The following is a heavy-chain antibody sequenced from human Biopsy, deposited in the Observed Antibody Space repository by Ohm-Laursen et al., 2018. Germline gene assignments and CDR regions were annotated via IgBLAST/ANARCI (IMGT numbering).Heavy chain of an antibody. D-gene: IGHD3-9*01. J-gene: IGHJ2*01. CDR3: VREPKTGTAESWYFDL. V-gene: IGHV4-31*03. CDR1: GASVKTSGYF. CDR2: ISYNEST. Sequence: TLSLTCTVSGASVKTSGYFWAWLRQRPGKGLERIGYISYNESTHYNPSLTSRLAISFDTSNNRISLQLRSVSVADTAVYYCVREPKTGTAESWYFDLWGRGSPVTVPS.